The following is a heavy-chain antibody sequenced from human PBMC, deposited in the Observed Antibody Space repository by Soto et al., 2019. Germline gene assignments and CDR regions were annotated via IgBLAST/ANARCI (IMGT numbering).Heavy chain of an antibody. D-gene: IGHD5-12*01. J-gene: IGHJ3*02. V-gene: IGHV5-51*01. CDR3: APRTRRWLQFAAFAI. CDR1: GYSFTSYW. Sequence: ESLKISCKGSGYSFTSYWIGWVRQMPGKGLEWMGIIYPGDSDTRYSPSFQGQVTISADKSISTAYLQWSSLKASDTAMYYCAPRTRRWLQFAAFAIWGQWTMVTVS. CDR2: IYPGDSDT.